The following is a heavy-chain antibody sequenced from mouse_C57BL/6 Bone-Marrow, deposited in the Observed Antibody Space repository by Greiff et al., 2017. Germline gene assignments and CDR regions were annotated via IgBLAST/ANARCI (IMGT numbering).Heavy chain of an antibody. V-gene: IGHV1-81*01. CDR1: GYTFTSYG. CDR2: IYPRSGNT. Sequence: VKLQESGAELARPGASVKLSCKASGYTFTSYGISWVKQRTGQGLEWIGEIYPRSGNTYYNEKFKGKATLTADKSYSTAYMELRSLTSEDSAVYFCATLLYYFDYWGQGTTLTVSS. J-gene: IGHJ2*01. D-gene: IGHD1-2*01. CDR3: ATLLYYFDY.